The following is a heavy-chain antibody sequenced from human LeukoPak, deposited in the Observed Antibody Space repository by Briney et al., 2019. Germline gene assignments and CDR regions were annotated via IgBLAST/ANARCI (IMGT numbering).Heavy chain of an antibody. Sequence: NSSETLSLTCSGSSGSISSYYWSWIRQPAGKGLEWVGRIFAGSGDTTYNSSLKSRVSMSVDTSNNQFSLNLRSVTAADTAVYFCIRDRGAVAGDNWFDPWGQGTLVTVSS. CDR1: SGSISSYY. J-gene: IGHJ5*02. V-gene: IGHV4-4*07. CDR3: IRDRGAVAGDNWFDP. D-gene: IGHD6-19*01. CDR2: IFAGSGDT.